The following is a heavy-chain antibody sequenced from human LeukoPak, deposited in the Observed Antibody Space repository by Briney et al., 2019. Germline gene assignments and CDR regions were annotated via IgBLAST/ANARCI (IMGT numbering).Heavy chain of an antibody. V-gene: IGHV1-69*01. CDR1: GGTFSSYA. J-gene: IGHJ4*02. D-gene: IGHD3-22*01. CDR3: AAVSDSSGYSDY. CDR2: IIPIFGTA. Sequence: GASVKVSCKASGGTFSSYAISWVRQAPGQGLEWMGGIIPIFGTANYAQKFQGRVTITADESTSTAYMELSSLRSEDTAVYYCAAVSDSSGYSDYWGQGTLVTVSS.